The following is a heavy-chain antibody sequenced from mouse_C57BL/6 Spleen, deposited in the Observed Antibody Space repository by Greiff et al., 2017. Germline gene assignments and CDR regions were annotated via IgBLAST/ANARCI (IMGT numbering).Heavy chain of an antibody. J-gene: IGHJ4*01. Sequence: QVQLKQPGAELVKPGASVKLSCKASGYTFTSYWMHWVKQRPGQGLEWIGMIHPNSGSTNYNEKFKSKATLTVDKSSSTAYMQLSSLTSEDSAVYYCARSDYYDGYLYAMDYWGQGTSVTVSS. V-gene: IGHV1-64*01. D-gene: IGHD2-3*01. CDR3: ARSDYYDGYLYAMDY. CDR2: IHPNSGST. CDR1: GYTFTSYW.